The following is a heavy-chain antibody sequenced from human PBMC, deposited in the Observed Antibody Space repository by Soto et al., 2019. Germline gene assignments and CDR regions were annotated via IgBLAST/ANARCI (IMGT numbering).Heavy chain of an antibody. CDR3: ASEQTTYYYYGMDV. V-gene: IGHV3-30-3*01. J-gene: IGHJ6*02. D-gene: IGHD1-1*01. Sequence: QVQLVESGGGVVQPGRSLRLSCAASGFTFSSYAMHWVRQAPGKGLEWVAVISYDGSNKYYADSVKGRFTISRDNSKNTLYLQMNSLRAEDTAVYYCASEQTTYYYYGMDVWGQGTTVTVSS. CDR2: ISYDGSNK. CDR1: GFTFSSYA.